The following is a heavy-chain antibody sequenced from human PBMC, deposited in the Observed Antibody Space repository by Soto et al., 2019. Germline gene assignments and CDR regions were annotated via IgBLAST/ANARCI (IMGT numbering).Heavy chain of an antibody. V-gene: IGHV1-69*01. CDR1: GGTFSSYA. CDR3: ARDLDYYDSSGRDYYYGMDV. J-gene: IGHJ6*02. D-gene: IGHD3-22*01. CDR2: IIPIFGTA. Sequence: QVQLVQSGAEVKKPGSSVKVSCKASGGTFSSYAISWVRQAPGQGLEWMGGIIPIFGTANYAQKFQGRVTITADESTSTAYMELSSLRSEDTDVYYCARDLDYYDSSGRDYYYGMDVWGQGTTVTVSS.